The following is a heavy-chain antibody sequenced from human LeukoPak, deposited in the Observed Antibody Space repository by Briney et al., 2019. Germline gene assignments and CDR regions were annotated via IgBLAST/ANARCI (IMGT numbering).Heavy chain of an antibody. J-gene: IGHJ4*02. D-gene: IGHD3-10*01. CDR3: ARDGPVLLLDH. CDR1: GFTFSSYS. V-gene: IGHV3-21*01. CDR2: ISSSSYI. Sequence: GGSLRLSCAASGFTFSSYSMNWVRQAPGKGLEWVSSISSSSYIYYADSVKGRFTISRDNAKNSLYLQMNSLRAEDTAVYYCARDGPVLLLDHWGQGTLVTVSS.